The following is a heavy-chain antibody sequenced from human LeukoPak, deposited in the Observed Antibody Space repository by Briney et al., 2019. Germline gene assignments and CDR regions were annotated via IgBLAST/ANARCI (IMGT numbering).Heavy chain of an antibody. V-gene: IGHV1-2*02. CDR3: ARDFFGRVTAAIVGY. J-gene: IGHJ4*02. D-gene: IGHD1-26*01. CDR2: INPNSGAT. Sequence: ASVKVSCKASGYTFTGYYMHWVRQAPGQGLEWMGWINPNSGATNHVQKFQGRVTMTRDTSITTAYMELNSLTSDDTAVYYCARDFFGRVTAAIVGYWGQGTLVTVSS. CDR1: GYTFTGYY.